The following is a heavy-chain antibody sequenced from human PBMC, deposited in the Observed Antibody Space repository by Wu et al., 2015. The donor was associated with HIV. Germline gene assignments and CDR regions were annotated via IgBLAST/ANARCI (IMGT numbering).Heavy chain of an antibody. D-gene: IGHD1-1*01. J-gene: IGHJ6*03. Sequence: QVQLVQSGAEVRKPGASVKVSCKASGYSFTTYYLNWARQAPGQGLEWMGIINPSAGSTTYAQKFQGRVTMTRDTSTTTVYMELSSLRSEDTAVYYCARDLFSAQIGTDYYYYYYMDVWGKGTTVTVSS. CDR3: ARDLFSAQIGTDYYYYYYMDV. V-gene: IGHV1-46*01. CDR1: GYSFTTYY. CDR2: INPSAGST.